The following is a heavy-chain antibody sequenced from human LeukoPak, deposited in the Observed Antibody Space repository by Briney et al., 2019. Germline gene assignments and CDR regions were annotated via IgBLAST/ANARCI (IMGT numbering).Heavy chain of an antibody. CDR2: ISAYNGNT. V-gene: IGHV1-18*01. D-gene: IGHD2-15*01. CDR3: ARSGLVVVALFDY. CDR1: GYTFTSYG. J-gene: IGHJ4*02. Sequence: ASVKVSCKASGYTFTSYGIIWVRQAPGQGLEWMGWISAYNGNTNYAQKFQGRVTITADKSTSTAYMELSSLRSEDTAVYYCARSGLVVVALFDYWGQGTLVTVSS.